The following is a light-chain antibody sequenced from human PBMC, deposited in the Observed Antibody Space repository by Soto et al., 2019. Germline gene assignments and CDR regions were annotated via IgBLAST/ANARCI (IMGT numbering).Light chain of an antibody. J-gene: IGLJ2*01. CDR2: EVY. CDR3: TSYAAGKNVV. Sequence: QSALTQPPSASGSPGQSVTISCTGTSSDVGNYNYVSWYQQYPGKAPKLMIYEVYKRPSGVPDRFSGSKSGNTASLTVSGLQAEDEADYYCTSYAAGKNVVFGGGTKLTVL. CDR1: SSDVGNYNY. V-gene: IGLV2-8*01.